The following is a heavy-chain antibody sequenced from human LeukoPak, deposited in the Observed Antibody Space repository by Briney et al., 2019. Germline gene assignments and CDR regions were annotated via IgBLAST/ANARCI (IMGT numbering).Heavy chain of an antibody. V-gene: IGHV4-59*12. Sequence: SETLSLTCTVSGGSISSYYWSWIRQPPGKGLEWIGYIYYSGSTNYNPSLKSRVTISVDTSKNQFSLKLSSVTAADTAVYYCARANRGVVIYYYGMDVWGQGTTVTVSS. CDR1: GGSISSYY. D-gene: IGHD3-3*01. J-gene: IGHJ6*02. CDR3: ARANRGVVIYYYGMDV. CDR2: IYYSGST.